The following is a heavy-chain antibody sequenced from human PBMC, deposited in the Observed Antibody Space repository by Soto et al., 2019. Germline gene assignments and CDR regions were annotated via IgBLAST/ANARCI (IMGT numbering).Heavy chain of an antibody. CDR3: ARDKRDLRFLEWSYYFDL. CDR2: ISYDGSNK. CDR1: GFTFSSYA. D-gene: IGHD3-3*01. Sequence: QVQLVESGGGVVQPGRSLRLSCAASGFTFSSYAMHWVRQAPGKGLEWVAVISYDGSNKYYADSVKGRFTISRDNSKNTLYLQMNSLRAEDTAMYYCARDKRDLRFLEWSYYFDLWGQGTLVTVSS. V-gene: IGHV3-30-3*01. J-gene: IGHJ4*02.